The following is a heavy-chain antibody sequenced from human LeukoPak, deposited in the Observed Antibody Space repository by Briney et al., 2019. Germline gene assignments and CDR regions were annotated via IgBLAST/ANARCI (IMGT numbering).Heavy chain of an antibody. J-gene: IGHJ4*02. V-gene: IGHV3-7*02. CDR3: ARGPNYYDSSGPLGY. Sequence: GGSLRLSCAASGFTCSSYWMSWVRQAPGKGLEWVANIKEDGSEKYYVDSVKGRFTISRGNAKNSLYLQMNSLRDEDTAVYYCARGPNYYDSSGPLGYWGQGTLVTVSS. CDR1: GFTCSSYW. D-gene: IGHD3-22*01. CDR2: IKEDGSEK.